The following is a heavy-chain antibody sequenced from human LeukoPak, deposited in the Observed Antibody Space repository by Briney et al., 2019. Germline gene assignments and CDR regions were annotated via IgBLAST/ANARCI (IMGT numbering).Heavy chain of an antibody. CDR1: GFTFSDYA. Sequence: GGSLRLSCAASGFTFSDYAMHWVRQAPGKGLEWVAVIWYDGSNEKYADSVKGQFTISRDNSKNTLYLQMNSLRAEDTAMYYCAREVPYGYYYDSSWYFDLWGRGTLVTVSS. CDR3: AREVPYGYYYDSSWYFDL. D-gene: IGHD3-22*01. V-gene: IGHV3-33*01. J-gene: IGHJ2*01. CDR2: IWYDGSNE.